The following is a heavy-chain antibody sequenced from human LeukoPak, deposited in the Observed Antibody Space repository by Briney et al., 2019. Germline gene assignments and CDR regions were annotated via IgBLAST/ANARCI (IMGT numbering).Heavy chain of an antibody. CDR3: ARGHKIGLGFYYYYYMDV. J-gene: IGHJ6*03. Sequence: SETLSLTCGVYGGSFSGYYCSWIRQPPGKVLEWIGEINHSGSTNYNPSLKSRVTISVDTSKNQFSLKLSSVTAADTAVYYCARGHKIGLGFYYYYYMDVWGKGTTVTVSS. V-gene: IGHV4-34*01. D-gene: IGHD3-16*01. CDR1: GGSFSGYY. CDR2: INHSGST.